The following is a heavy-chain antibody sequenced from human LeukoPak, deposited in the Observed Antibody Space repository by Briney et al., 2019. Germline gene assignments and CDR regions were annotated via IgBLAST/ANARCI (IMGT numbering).Heavy chain of an antibody. V-gene: IGHV3-48*04. CDR3: ARDYSGSEYFFDY. Sequence: QPGGSLRLSCAASGFTFSSYSMNWVRQAPGKGLEWVSYISGTGNSKYYADSVKGRFTISRDNAKNSLYLQMSSLRAEDTAIYYCARDYSGSEYFFDYWGQGSLVTVSS. J-gene: IGHJ4*02. CDR2: ISGTGNSK. D-gene: IGHD1-26*01. CDR1: GFTFSSYS.